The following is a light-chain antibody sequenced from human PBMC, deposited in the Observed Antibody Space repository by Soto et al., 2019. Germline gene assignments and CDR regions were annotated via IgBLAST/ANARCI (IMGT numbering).Light chain of an antibody. V-gene: IGKV3-15*01. J-gene: IGKJ4*01. CDR3: QQYNAWPLT. CDR1: QSVSSN. Sequence: EIVMTQSPATLSVSPGERATLSCRASQSVSSNLAWYQQKRGQAPRLLIYGASTRATGLQDRISGSGSGTEFTLTISSLQYEDFALYYCQQYNAWPLTFGGGTKVEIK. CDR2: GAS.